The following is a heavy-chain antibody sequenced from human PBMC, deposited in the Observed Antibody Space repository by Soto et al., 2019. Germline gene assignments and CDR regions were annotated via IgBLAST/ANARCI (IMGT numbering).Heavy chain of an antibody. CDR3: GKHRGAYNVYDAVDV. V-gene: IGHV3-23*01. Sequence: GGSLRLSCAGSGFTFSRSPMSWVRQAPGKGLEWVSGISNSGGAIRYAASVTGRFTISRDNSKNTLYLQMNSLGGEDTALYYCGKHRGAYNVYDAVDVWGQGTTVTVSS. CDR2: ISNSGGAI. D-gene: IGHD1-20*01. CDR1: GFTFSRSP. J-gene: IGHJ6*02.